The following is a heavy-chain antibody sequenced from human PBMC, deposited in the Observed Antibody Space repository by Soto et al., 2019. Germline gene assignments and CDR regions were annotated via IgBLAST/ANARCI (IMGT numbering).Heavy chain of an antibody. CDR1: GFTFNSYA. D-gene: IGHD3-10*01. J-gene: IGHJ6*02. V-gene: IGHV3-23*01. Sequence: DVQVLESGGDLVQPGGSLRLSCAASGFTFNSYAMSWVRQAPGKGLEWVSSVSAGGDMTYYSDSVKGRFTISRDNSNNALFLQMNSLIIEDTALYYCAPGDRGGSGSPASYYYSGLDVWGQGTTVTVS. CDR3: APGDRGGSGSPASYYYSGLDV. CDR2: VSAGGDMT.